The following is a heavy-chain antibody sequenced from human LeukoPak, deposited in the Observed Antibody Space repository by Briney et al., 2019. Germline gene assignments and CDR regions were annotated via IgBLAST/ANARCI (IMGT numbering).Heavy chain of an antibody. J-gene: IGHJ4*02. D-gene: IGHD2-21*02. CDR2: IYSGGST. CDR3: AKDRNQHIVVVTAIDY. CDR1: EFTVSSNY. V-gene: IGHV3-66*01. Sequence: PGGSLRLSCAASEFTVSSNYMSWVRQAPGKGLEWVSVIYSGGSTYYADSVKGRFTISRDNSKNTLYLQMNSLRAEDTAVYYCAKDRNQHIVVVTAIDYWGQGALVTVSS.